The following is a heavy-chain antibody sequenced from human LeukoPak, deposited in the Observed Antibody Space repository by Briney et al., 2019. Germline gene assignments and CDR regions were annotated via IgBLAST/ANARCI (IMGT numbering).Heavy chain of an antibody. CDR3: ARDRDSSTNWFDP. V-gene: IGHV1-18*01. Sequence: ASVKVSCKTSGYTFTTYGISWVRQAPGQGLEWMGWISAYNGNTNYAQKLQGRVAMTTDTSTSTAYMELRSLRSDDTAVYYCARDRDSSTNWFDPWGQGTLVTVSS. CDR2: ISAYNGNT. J-gene: IGHJ5*02. CDR1: GYTFTTYG. D-gene: IGHD6-13*01.